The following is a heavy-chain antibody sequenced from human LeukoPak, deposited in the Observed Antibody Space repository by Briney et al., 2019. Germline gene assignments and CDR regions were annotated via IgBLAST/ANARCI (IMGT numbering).Heavy chain of an antibody. J-gene: IGHJ4*02. D-gene: IGHD6-6*01. CDR2: IIPIFGTA. CDR1: GGTFSSYA. CDR3: AEGLRGAALDY. V-gene: IGHV1-69*05. Sequence: GASVKVSCKASGGTFSSYAISWVRQAPGQGLEWVGGIIPIFGTANYAQKFQGRVTITTDESTSTAYMELSSLRSEDTAVYYCAEGLRGAALDYWGQGTLVTVSS.